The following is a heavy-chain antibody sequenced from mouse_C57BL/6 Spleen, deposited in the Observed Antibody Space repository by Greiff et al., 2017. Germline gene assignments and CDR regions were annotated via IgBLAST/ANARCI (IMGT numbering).Heavy chain of an antibody. Sequence: EVQLQQSVAELVRPGASVKLSCTASGFNIKNTYMHWVKQRPEQGLEWIGRIDPANGNTKYAPKFQGKDTITADTSSNTAYLQLSSLTSEDTAIYYCLQDYYGSSWFAYWGQGTLVTVSA. J-gene: IGHJ3*01. CDR1: GFNIKNTY. D-gene: IGHD1-1*01. V-gene: IGHV14-3*01. CDR2: IDPANGNT. CDR3: LQDYYGSSWFAY.